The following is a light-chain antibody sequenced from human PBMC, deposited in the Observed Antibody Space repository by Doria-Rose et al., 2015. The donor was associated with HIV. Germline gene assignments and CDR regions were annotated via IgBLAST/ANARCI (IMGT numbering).Light chain of an antibody. J-gene: IGKJ5*01. CDR2: GAS. V-gene: IGKV3-15*01. CDR3: HQYNNWPT. Sequence: TQSPETLSVSPGEGATLSCRASQSVSTDLAWYQHRPGQAPRLLIWGASTRATGIPARFSGSGSGTEFTLTIISLQSEDFAIDLCHQYNNWPTCGQGRRLDIK. CDR1: QSVSTD.